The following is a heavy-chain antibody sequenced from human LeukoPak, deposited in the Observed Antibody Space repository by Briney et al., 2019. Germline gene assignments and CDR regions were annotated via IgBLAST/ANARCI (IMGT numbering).Heavy chain of an antibody. CDR3: VRISTAVAGADY. J-gene: IGHJ4*02. CDR1: GFTFSSSW. V-gene: IGHV3-7*01. D-gene: IGHD6-19*01. Sequence: GGSLRLSCAASGFTFSSSWMSWVRQAPGKVLERVANIKQDGSEKYYVESVKGRFTISRDNTKNSLYLQMDSLTAEDTAVYYCVRISTAVAGADYWGQGTLVTVSS. CDR2: IKQDGSEK.